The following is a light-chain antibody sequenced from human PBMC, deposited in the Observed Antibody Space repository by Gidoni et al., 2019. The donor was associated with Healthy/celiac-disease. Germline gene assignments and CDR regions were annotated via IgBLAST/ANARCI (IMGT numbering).Light chain of an antibody. J-gene: IGKJ1*01. CDR1: QSISSW. CDR2: DAS. CDR3: QQYNSYSWT. V-gene: IGKV1-5*01. Sequence: DIQMTQSPSTLSASVGDRVTIPCRASQSISSWLAWYQQKPGKAPKLLIYDASSWESGVPSRFSGSGSGTEFTLTISSLQPDDFATYYCQQYNSYSWTFGQXTKVEIK.